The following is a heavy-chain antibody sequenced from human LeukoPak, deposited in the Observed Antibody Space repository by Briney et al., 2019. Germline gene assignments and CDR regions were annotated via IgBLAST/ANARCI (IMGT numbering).Heavy chain of an antibody. V-gene: IGHV3-23*01. CDR2: ISGSGGST. CDR3: AKDRGSYYLYYFDY. D-gene: IGHD1-26*01. CDR1: GFTFSSYA. J-gene: IGHJ4*02. Sequence: GGSLRDSCAASGFTFSSYAKSWVRQAPGKGLEWVSAISGSGGSTYYADSVKGRFTISRDNSKNTLYLQMNSLRAEDTAVYYCAKDRGSYYLYYFDYWGQGTLVTVSS.